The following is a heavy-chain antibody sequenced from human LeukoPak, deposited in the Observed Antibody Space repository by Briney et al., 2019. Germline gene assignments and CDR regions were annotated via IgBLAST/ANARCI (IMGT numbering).Heavy chain of an antibody. Sequence: PGGSLRLSCAASGFTFSSYAMNWVRQAPGKGLEWVSGISGSGATTYYADSVKGRLTISRDNSKNTLYLQMNSLRAEDTAVYYCAKDVGAASREYFSTGARAPWSPSPQ. J-gene: IGHJ1*01. CDR2: ISGSGATT. V-gene: IGHV3-23*01. CDR3: AKDVGAASREYFST. CDR1: GFTFSSYA. D-gene: IGHD6-25*01.